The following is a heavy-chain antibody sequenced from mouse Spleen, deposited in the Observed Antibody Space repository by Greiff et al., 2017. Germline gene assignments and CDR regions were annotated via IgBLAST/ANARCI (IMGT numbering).Heavy chain of an antibody. D-gene: IGHD2-1*01. J-gene: IGHJ1*01. CDR2: IYPGGGYT. Sequence: VQLQQSGAELVRPGTSVKMSCKAAGYTFTNYWIGWVKQRPGHGLAWIGDIYPGGGYTNYNEKFKGKATLTADTSSSTAYMQLSSLTSEDSAIYYCARRDYGNSHWYFDVWGAGTTVTVSS. CDR1: GYTFTNYW. CDR3: ARRDYGNSHWYFDV. V-gene: IGHV1-63*02.